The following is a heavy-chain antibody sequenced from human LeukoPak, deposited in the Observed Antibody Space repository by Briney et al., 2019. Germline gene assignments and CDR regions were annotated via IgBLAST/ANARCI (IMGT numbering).Heavy chain of an antibody. CDR3: ARAMTVTSSSYYFDY. J-gene: IGHJ4*02. D-gene: IGHD4-17*01. CDR2: IGTADVT. V-gene: IGHV3-13*01. CDR1: GFTFSSYD. Sequence: GGSLRLSCAGSGFTFSSYDLPWVRQVTGKGLEWVSAIGTADVTYYAGAVKGRFTISRENARNSLYLQMNSLGAGDTAVYYCARAMTVTSSSYYFDYWGQGTLVTVSS.